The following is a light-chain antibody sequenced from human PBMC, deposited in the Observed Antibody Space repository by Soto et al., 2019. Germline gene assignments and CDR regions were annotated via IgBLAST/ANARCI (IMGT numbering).Light chain of an antibody. CDR3: ATWDDSLNGFYV. CDR2: DNN. J-gene: IGLJ1*01. CDR1: NSNIGNNY. V-gene: IGLV1-51*01. Sequence: QSVLTQPPSVSAAPGQKVTISCSGSNSNIGNNYVSWYQQVPGTAPKLLIFDNNKRPLGISDRFSGSKSGTSATLGIIGLQTGDEADDEADYFCATWDDSLNGFYVFGTGTKVTVL.